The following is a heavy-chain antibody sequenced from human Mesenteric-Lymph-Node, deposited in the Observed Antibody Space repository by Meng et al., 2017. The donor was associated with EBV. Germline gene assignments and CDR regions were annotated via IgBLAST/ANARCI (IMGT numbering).Heavy chain of an antibody. CDR2: INGDASNI. CDR1: GVTFSTHW. V-gene: IGHV3-74*02. D-gene: IGHD1-26*01. J-gene: IGHJ4*02. Sequence: EVEVVESGGGVVQPGGALGLSWEASGVTFSTHWMHWGRQVPGKGLVWVSRINGDASNIKYADSVKGRFTISRDNAKNTLYLDMNSLSAEDTAIYYCTRGGSPFYWGQGTLVTVSS. CDR3: TRGGSPFY.